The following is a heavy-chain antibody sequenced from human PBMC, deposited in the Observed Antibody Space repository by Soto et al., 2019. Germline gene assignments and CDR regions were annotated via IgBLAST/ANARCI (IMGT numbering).Heavy chain of an antibody. V-gene: IGHV3-23*01. Sequence: GGSLRLSCAASGFTFSSYAMSWVRQAPGKGLEWVSAISGSGGSTYYADSVKGRFTISRDNSKNTLYLQMNSLRAEDTAVYYCAKGSGYGDRELDFDYWGQGTLVTVSS. D-gene: IGHD4-17*01. CDR2: ISGSGGST. CDR1: GFTFSSYA. J-gene: IGHJ4*02. CDR3: AKGSGYGDRELDFDY.